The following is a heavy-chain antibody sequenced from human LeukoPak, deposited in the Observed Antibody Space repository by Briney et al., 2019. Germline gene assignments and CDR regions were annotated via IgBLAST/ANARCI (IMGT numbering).Heavy chain of an antibody. CDR2: ISGSGGNT. J-gene: IGHJ4*02. CDR3: ARGGYYNILTNFRSRISGFDY. Sequence: GGSLRLSCAASGFTVSSNYMSWVRQAPGKGLEWVSGISGSGGNTYYTDSVRGRLSISRDNSKNTLYLQMNSLRAEDTAVYYCARGGYYNILTNFRSRISGFDYWGQGTLVTVSS. V-gene: IGHV3-66*02. CDR1: GFTVSSNY. D-gene: IGHD3-9*01.